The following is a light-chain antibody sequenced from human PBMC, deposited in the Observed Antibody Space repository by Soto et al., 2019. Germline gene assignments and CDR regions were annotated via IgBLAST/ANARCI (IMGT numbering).Light chain of an antibody. CDR2: DVS. V-gene: IGLV2-14*01. CDR1: SSDVGGYNY. J-gene: IGLJ2*01. CDR3: SSYTSRSTLRV. Sequence: QSALTQPASVSGSPGQSITISCTGTSSDVGGYNYVSWYQQHPGKAPKLMIYDVSNRPSGVSNRFSGSKSGNTASLTISGLQAEDEADYYGSSYTSRSTLRVFGGGTKLTVL.